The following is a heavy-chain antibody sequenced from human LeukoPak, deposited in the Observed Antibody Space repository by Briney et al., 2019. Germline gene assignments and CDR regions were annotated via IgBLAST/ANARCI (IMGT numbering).Heavy chain of an antibody. Sequence: GASVKVSCKASGYTLSSYGISWVRQAPGQRLEWMGWISAYNGNTNYAQRFQGRVTMITDTSTGTAYMELRSLRSDDTAVYYCARDGFFGSGIVGAFDIWGQGTMVTVSS. CDR1: GYTLSSYG. J-gene: IGHJ3*02. D-gene: IGHD3-10*01. V-gene: IGHV1-18*01. CDR3: ARDGFFGSGIVGAFDI. CDR2: ISAYNGNT.